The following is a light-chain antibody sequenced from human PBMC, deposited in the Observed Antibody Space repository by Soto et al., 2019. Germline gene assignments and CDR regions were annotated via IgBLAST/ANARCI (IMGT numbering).Light chain of an antibody. CDR3: QQYGNSRGT. Sequence: EIVLTQSPDTLSLSPGERATLSCRASQSGSSSYLAWYQQKPGQAPRLLIYGASSRATGIPDRFSGSGSGTDFTLTISGLEPEDFAVYYCQQYGNSRGTFGQGTKVDIK. J-gene: IGKJ1*01. V-gene: IGKV3-20*01. CDR2: GAS. CDR1: QSGSSSY.